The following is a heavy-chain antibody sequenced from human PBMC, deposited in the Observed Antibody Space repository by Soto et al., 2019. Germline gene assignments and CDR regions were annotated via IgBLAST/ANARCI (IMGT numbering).Heavy chain of an antibody. CDR1: GGSISSYY. V-gene: IGHV4-59*01. CDR2: IYYSGST. J-gene: IGHJ6*02. Sequence: SGTLSLTCTVSGGSISSYYWSWIRQPPGKGLEWIGYIYYSGSTNYNPSLKSRVTISVDTSKNQFSLKLSSVTAADTAVYYCARGYDFCSGYLHPSYYGMDVWGQGTTVTVSS. CDR3: ARGYDFCSGYLHPSYYGMDV. D-gene: IGHD3-3*01.